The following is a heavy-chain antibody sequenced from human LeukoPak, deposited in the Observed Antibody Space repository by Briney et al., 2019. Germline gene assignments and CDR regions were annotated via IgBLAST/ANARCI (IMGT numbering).Heavy chain of an antibody. J-gene: IGHJ4*02. Sequence: GGSLRLSCAASGFTFSSYAMSWVRQAPGKGLEWVSAISGSGGSTYYADSVKGRFTISRDNSKNTLYLQMNSLRAEDTAVYYCAKATMVRGVIIQAREPFDYWGQGTLVTVSS. CDR2: ISGSGGST. D-gene: IGHD3-10*01. V-gene: IGHV3-23*01. CDR3: AKATMVRGVIIQAREPFDY. CDR1: GFTFSSYA.